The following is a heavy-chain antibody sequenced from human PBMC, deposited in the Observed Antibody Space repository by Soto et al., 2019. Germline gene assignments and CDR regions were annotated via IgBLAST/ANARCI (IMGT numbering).Heavy chain of an antibody. V-gene: IGHV3-53*01. J-gene: IGHJ6*02. CDR2: IYSGGST. D-gene: IGHD2-21*02. Sequence: PGGSLRLSCAASGFTVSSNYMSWVRQAPGKGLEWVSVIYSGGSTYYADSVKGRFTISRDNSKNTLYLQMNSLRAEDTAVYYCARRRTDYYYYYGMDVWGQGTTVTVSS. CDR1: GFTVSSNY. CDR3: ARRRTDYYYYYGMDV.